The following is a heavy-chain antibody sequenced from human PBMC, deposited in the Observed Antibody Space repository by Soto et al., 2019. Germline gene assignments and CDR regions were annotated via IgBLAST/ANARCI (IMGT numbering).Heavy chain of an antibody. Sequence: GGSLRLSCAASGFTFSSYSMNWVRQAPGKGLEWVSYISSSSSTIYYADSVKGRFTISRDNAKNSLYLQMNSLRDEDTAVYYCASTPHCSSTSCHTQRYYFDYWGQGTLVTVSS. CDR3: ASTPHCSSTSCHTQRYYFDY. CDR1: GFTFSSYS. V-gene: IGHV3-48*02. J-gene: IGHJ4*02. D-gene: IGHD2-2*02. CDR2: ISSSSSTI.